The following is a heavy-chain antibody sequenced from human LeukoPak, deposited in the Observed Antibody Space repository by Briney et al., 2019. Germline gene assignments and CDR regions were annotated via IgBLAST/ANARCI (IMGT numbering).Heavy chain of an antibody. Sequence: GGSLRLSCAASGFTFSSYAMHWVRQAPGKGLEWVADISYDGSNKYYADSVKGRFTISRDNSKNTLYLQMNSLRAEDTAVYYCARDYGDYGFYYFDYWGQGTLVTVSS. V-gene: IGHV3-30-3*01. CDR1: GFTFSSYA. J-gene: IGHJ4*02. CDR3: ARDYGDYGFYYFDY. D-gene: IGHD4-17*01. CDR2: ISYDGSNK.